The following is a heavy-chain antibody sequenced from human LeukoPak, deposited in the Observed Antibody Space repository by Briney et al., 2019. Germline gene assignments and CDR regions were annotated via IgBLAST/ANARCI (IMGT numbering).Heavy chain of an antibody. CDR3: ARGGEGATAAYYFDY. CDR1: GYTFTGYY. Sequence: ASVKVSCKASGYTFTGYYMHWVRQAPGHELEWMGWINPNSGGTNYAQKFQGRVTMTRDTSISTAYMELSRLRSDDTAVYYCARGGEGATAAYYFDYWGQGTLVTVSS. CDR2: INPNSGGT. J-gene: IGHJ4*02. D-gene: IGHD1-26*01. V-gene: IGHV1-2*02.